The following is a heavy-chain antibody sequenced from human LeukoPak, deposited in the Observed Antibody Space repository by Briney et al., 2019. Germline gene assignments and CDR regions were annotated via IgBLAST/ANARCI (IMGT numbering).Heavy chain of an antibody. CDR1: GFTFSIYV. CDR3: AKGLCARGGSCYSHYFDY. D-gene: IGHD2-15*01. J-gene: IGHJ4*02. V-gene: IGHV3-23*01. Sequence: GGSLRLSCAASGFTFSIYVMSWVRQAPGKGLEWVSAISGSGGSTYYADSVKGRFSISRDNSKNTLYLQMNSLRAEDTAVYYYAKGLCARGGSCYSHYFDYWGEGTLVTVSS. CDR2: ISGSGGST.